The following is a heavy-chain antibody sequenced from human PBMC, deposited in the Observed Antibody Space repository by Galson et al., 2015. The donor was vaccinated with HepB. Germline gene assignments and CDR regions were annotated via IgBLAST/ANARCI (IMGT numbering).Heavy chain of an antibody. Sequence: LSLTCAVSGGSISSGGYSWSWIRQPPGKGLEWIGYIYHSGSTYYNPSLKSRVTISVDRSKNQFSLKLSSVTAADTAVYYCASLAERDDAFDIWGQGTMVTVSS. CDR3: ASLAERDDAFDI. V-gene: IGHV4-30-2*01. CDR1: GGSISSGGYS. CDR2: IYHSGST. J-gene: IGHJ3*02.